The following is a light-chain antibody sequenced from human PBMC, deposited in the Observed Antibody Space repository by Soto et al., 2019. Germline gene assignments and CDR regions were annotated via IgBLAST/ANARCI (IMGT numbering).Light chain of an antibody. CDR1: QSISTY. Sequence: DIQMAQSPSSLPASVGDRVTLTCRASQSISTYVNWYQQKPGKAPKLMIYAASSLQSGVPSRLRGSRSGTDFTLTISSLQPQDLAPYNCQQRYTIPYTFGRGPKLEIK. J-gene: IGKJ2*01. CDR2: AAS. V-gene: IGKV1-39*01. CDR3: QQRYTIPYT.